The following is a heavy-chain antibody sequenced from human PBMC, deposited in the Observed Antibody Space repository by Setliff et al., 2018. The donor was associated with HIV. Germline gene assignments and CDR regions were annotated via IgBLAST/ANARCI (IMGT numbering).Heavy chain of an antibody. D-gene: IGHD2-2*01. CDR3: ARVYCSTTSCYNEYYFDC. CDR1: GFIFTDFQ. CDR2: INPSGGAA. J-gene: IGHJ4*02. Sequence: GASVKVSCKASGFIFTDFQIHWVRQAPGQGLEWLGVINPSGGAADYAQKLRGRVALTGDTSTSTVYLQLSSLRSEDSAIYYCARVYCSTTSCYNEYYFDCWGQGTLVTVSS. V-gene: IGHV1-46*04.